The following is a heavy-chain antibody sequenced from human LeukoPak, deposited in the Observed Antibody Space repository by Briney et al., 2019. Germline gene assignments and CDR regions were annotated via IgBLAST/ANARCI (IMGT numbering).Heavy chain of an antibody. CDR1: GFTFSSYA. CDR2: TSGSGDGT. Sequence: GGSLRLSCAASGFTFSSYAMSWVRQALGKGLEWVSATSGSGDGTFYADSVKGRFTISRDNPKNTLYLQMNSLRAEDTAIYYCAKLRDFFDSSGQFDYWGQGTLVTVSS. CDR3: AKLRDFFDSSGQFDY. J-gene: IGHJ4*02. V-gene: IGHV3-23*01. D-gene: IGHD3-22*01.